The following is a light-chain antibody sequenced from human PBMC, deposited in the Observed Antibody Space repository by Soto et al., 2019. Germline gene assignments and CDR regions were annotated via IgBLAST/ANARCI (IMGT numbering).Light chain of an antibody. J-gene: IGLJ3*02. CDR1: VSNIGAGSD. CDR3: QSYDRRLGGLAV. V-gene: IGLV1-40*01. CDR2: DNN. Sequence: QSVLTQPPSVSGAPGQRVTISCSGNVSNIGAGSDVHWYQQFPGTAPKLLIYDNNNRPSGVPDRFSGSKSGTSASLAITGLQAEDEADYYCQSYDRRLGGLAVFGGGTKVTVL.